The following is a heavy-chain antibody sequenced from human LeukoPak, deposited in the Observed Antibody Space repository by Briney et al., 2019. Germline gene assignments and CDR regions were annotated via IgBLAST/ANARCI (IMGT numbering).Heavy chain of an antibody. J-gene: IGHJ4*02. CDR1: GFTFDDYA. D-gene: IGHD6-19*01. Sequence: TGGSLRLSCAASGFTFDDYAMHWVRQAPGKGLEWVSGISWNSGTINYADSVKGRFTISRDNAKNSLYLQVNSLRAEDTALYYCAKDMRYSIGGAGTGGIDYWGQGTLVTVSS. CDR3: AKDMRYSIGGAGTGGIDY. V-gene: IGHV3-9*01. CDR2: ISWNSGTI.